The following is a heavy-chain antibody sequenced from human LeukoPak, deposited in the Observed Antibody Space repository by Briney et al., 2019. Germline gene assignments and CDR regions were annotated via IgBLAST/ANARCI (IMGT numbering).Heavy chain of an antibody. CDR3: ARTAGLYYFDY. D-gene: IGHD2-21*02. CDR1: GVSISSYY. V-gene: IGHV4-59*08. J-gene: IGHJ4*02. Sequence: SETLSLTCTVSGVSISSYYWSWLRQPPGKGLEWIGYIYYSGSTNYNPSLKRRVTISVDTSKNQFSLKLSSVTAADTAVYYCARTAGLYYFDYWGQGTLVTVSS. CDR2: IYYSGST.